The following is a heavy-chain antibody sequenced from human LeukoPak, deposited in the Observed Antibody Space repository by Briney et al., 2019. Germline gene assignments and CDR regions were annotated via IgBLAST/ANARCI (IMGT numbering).Heavy chain of an antibody. D-gene: IGHD3/OR15-3a*01. CDR2: IYYYGST. Sequence: PSETLSPTCSVSGDSISNSYCSWIRQPPGKRLEWIGYIYYYGSTTYNPSLRSRVTISVDTSRQHFSLSQTSVTTADTAVYYCARAVRWTGGSVPAILFQVWGQGTRVTVSS. CDR1: GDSISNSY. CDR3: ARAVRWTGGSVPAILFQV. J-gene: IGHJ4*02. V-gene: IGHV4-59*13.